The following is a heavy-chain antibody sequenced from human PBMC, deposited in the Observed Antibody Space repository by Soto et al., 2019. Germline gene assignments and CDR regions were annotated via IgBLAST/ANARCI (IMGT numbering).Heavy chain of an antibody. Sequence: SETLSLTCTVSGGSISSFYWSWIRQPPGKGLEWIGYIYYSGSTNYNPSLKSRVTISVDTSKNQFSLKLSSVTAADTAVYYCARGRSIFGVATAAFDIRGQGTMVTVSS. J-gene: IGHJ3*02. CDR1: GGSISSFY. CDR2: IYYSGST. V-gene: IGHV4-59*01. D-gene: IGHD3-3*01. CDR3: ARGRSIFGVATAAFDI.